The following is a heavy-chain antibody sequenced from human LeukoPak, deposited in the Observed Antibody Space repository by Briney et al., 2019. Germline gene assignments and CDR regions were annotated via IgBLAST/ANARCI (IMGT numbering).Heavy chain of an antibody. CDR2: ISGSGSTT. CDR3: AKEYGYTYGEFDY. Sequence: GGSLRLSCAASGFTFSSYAMNWVRQAPGKGLEWVSAISGSGSTTYYADSVKGRFTISRDNSKNTLYLQMNSLRAEDTAVYYCAKEYGYTYGEFDYWGQGTLVTVSS. J-gene: IGHJ4*02. D-gene: IGHD5-18*01. V-gene: IGHV3-23*01. CDR1: GFTFSSYA.